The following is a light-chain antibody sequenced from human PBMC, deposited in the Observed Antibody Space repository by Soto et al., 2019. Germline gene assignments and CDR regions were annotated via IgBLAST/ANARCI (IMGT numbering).Light chain of an antibody. CDR2: GAS. CDR3: QQYKSYWT. Sequence: EIVMTQSPPTLSVSPGERATLSCRASQTISRNLAWYQQRPGQAPRLLMFGASTRAPGIPARFSGSGSGTEFTLTISSLQPDDFATYYCQQYKSYWTFGQGTKVDNK. V-gene: IGKV3-15*01. J-gene: IGKJ1*01. CDR1: QTISRN.